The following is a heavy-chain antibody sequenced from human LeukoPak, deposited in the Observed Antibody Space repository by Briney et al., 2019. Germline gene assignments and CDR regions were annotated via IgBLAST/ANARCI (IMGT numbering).Heavy chain of an antibody. CDR1: GYTFTNYG. J-gene: IGHJ5*02. Sequence: ASVKVSCKASGYTFTNYGISWVRQAPGQGPEWMGWISAYNDNTNYAQKFQGRLTMTADTSTSTAYMELRSLRSDDTAVYHCARDEVVVTSTLFDPWGQGTLVTVSS. CDR2: ISAYNDNT. V-gene: IGHV1-18*01. CDR3: ARDEVVVTSTLFDP. D-gene: IGHD2-15*01.